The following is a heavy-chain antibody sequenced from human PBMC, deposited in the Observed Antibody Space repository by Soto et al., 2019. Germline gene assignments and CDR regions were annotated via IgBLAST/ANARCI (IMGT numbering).Heavy chain of an antibody. CDR2: INPSGGST. V-gene: IGHV1-46*01. J-gene: IGHJ4*02. D-gene: IGHD2-2*01. Sequence: ASVKVSCKASGYTFTSYYMHWVRQAPGQGLEWMGIINPSGGSTGYAQKFQGRVTMTRDTSTSTVYMELSSLRSEDTAVYYCGREDIVVVPAANLFDYWGQGTLVTVS. CDR3: GREDIVVVPAANLFDY. CDR1: GYTFTSYY.